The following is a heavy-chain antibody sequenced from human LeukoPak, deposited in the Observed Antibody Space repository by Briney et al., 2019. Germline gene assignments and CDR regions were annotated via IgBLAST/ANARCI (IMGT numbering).Heavy chain of an antibody. CDR1: GFTISGYA. CDR2: ISGSGDST. CDR3: AKTRGYCSGGGCYSDY. V-gene: IGHV3-23*01. D-gene: IGHD2-15*01. J-gene: IGHJ4*02. Sequence: WGSLRLSCAASGFTISGYAMSWVRQAPGKGLDSASGISGSGDSTYYTDSLKVRFTISRDNSKNRLYLQMNSLRAEDTVVYYCAKTRGYCSGGGCYSDYWGQGTLVTVSS.